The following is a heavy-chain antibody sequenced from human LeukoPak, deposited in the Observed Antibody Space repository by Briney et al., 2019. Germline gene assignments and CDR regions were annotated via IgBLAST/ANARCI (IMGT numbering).Heavy chain of an antibody. Sequence: GGSLRLSCAASGFTFSSYSMNWVRQAPGKGLEWVSYISSSSSTIYYADSVKGRFTISRDNAKNSLYLQMNSLRVEDTAVYYCARDGFVGAADYWGQGTLVTVSS. CDR1: GFTFSSYS. CDR3: ARDGFVGAADY. D-gene: IGHD6-13*01. CDR2: ISSSSSTI. V-gene: IGHV3-48*04. J-gene: IGHJ4*02.